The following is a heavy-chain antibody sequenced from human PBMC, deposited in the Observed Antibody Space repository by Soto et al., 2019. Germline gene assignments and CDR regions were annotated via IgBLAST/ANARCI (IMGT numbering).Heavy chain of an antibody. V-gene: IGHV4-31*03. J-gene: IGHJ4*02. CDR1: GNSISTGAYY. D-gene: IGHD3-10*01. Sequence: PSETLSLTCTVSGNSISTGAYYWSWLRQLPVKGLEWIGHIFYSGNTHYSPSLESRVTISVDTSKNQFSIKLTSVTVADTAIYYCAREGRSAAPQAGFDLWGQGTLVTVS. CDR2: IFYSGNT. CDR3: AREGRSAAPQAGFDL.